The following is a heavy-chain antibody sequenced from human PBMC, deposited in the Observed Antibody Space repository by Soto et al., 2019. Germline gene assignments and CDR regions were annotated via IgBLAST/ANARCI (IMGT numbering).Heavy chain of an antibody. CDR3: ATALGCRSTSCTLDY. CDR2: ILPVSGAA. CDR1: GGTFGSYA. J-gene: IGHJ4*02. D-gene: IGHD2-2*01. Sequence: QVQLVQSGAEVKKPGSSVKVSCKASGGTFGSYAFSWVRQAPGQGLEWMGGILPVSGAAHYAQKFRGRVTITADESTSTAYMELSSLSSQDTAVYYCATALGCRSTSCTLDYWGQGTRVIVSS. V-gene: IGHV1-69*01.